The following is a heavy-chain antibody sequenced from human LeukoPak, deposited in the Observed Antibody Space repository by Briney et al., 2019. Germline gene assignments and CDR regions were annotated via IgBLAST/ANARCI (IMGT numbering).Heavy chain of an antibody. J-gene: IGHJ4*02. CDR2: IWYDESNK. CDR1: GFIFSSYG. CDR3: ARDQGGSYSYTDY. Sequence: GGSLSLSGAASGFIFSSYGMRWVRQAPGKGLVWVAVIWYDESNKYYADPEKGRFTITRDNSKNTLYLQTNRLRAEDTAVYYCARDQGGSYSYTDYWGQGTLVTVS. D-gene: IGHD1-26*01. V-gene: IGHV3-33*01.